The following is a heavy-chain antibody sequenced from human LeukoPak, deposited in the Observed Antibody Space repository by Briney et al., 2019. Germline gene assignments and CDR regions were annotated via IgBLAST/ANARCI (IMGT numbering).Heavy chain of an antibody. CDR1: GYTFTGYY. CDR2: INPNSGGT. V-gene: IGHV1-2*02. Sequence: ASVKVSCKASGYTFTGYYMHWVRQAPGQGLEWMGWINPNSGGTNYAQKFQGRVTMTRDTSISTAYMELSRLRSDDTAVYYCARVRGYCSSTSCYLFAGAYDYWGQGTLVTVSS. J-gene: IGHJ4*02. CDR3: ARVRGYCSSTSCYLFAGAYDY. D-gene: IGHD2-2*01.